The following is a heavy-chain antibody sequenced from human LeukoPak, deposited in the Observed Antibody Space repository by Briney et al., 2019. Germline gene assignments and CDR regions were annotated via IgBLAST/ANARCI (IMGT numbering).Heavy chain of an antibody. CDR2: ISGSGGST. V-gene: IGHV3-23*01. J-gene: IGHJ4*02. Sequence: AGGSLRLSCAASGFTFSSYAMSWVRQAPGKGLEWVSAISGSGGSTYYADSVKGRFTISREKSKNTLYLQMNSLRAEDTAVYYCAKDPSVVVPAAINDYWGQGTLVTVSS. CDR3: AKDPSVVVPAAINDY. CDR1: GFTFSSYA. D-gene: IGHD2-2*01.